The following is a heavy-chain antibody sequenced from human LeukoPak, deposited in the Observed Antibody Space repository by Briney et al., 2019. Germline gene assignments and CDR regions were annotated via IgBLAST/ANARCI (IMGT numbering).Heavy chain of an antibody. Sequence: RASETLSLTCTVPGGSISSYYWSWIRQPPGKGLEWIGYIYYSGSTNYNPSLKSRVTISVETSKNEFSLKLRSVTAADTAVYYCARVTGYRIEDYFDYWGQGTLVTVSS. CDR3: ARVTGYRIEDYFDY. V-gene: IGHV4-59*01. D-gene: IGHD6-13*01. CDR1: GGSISSYY. CDR2: IYYSGST. J-gene: IGHJ4*02.